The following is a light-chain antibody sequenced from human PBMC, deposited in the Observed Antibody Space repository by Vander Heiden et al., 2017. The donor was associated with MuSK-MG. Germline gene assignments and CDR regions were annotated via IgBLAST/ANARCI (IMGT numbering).Light chain of an antibody. CDR2: AAS. J-gene: IGKJ4*01. CDR3: LIEYTAGIT. V-gene: IGKV1-27*01. Sequence: DIQLTQSPSSLSASVGDRVTISCRASQDISKYLAWYQQKPGKAPKLLIYAASTLQSGVLSRFSAGGSVTDFTLTMSSLQPKDIAAYYCLIEYTAGITFGGGTKVQIK. CDR1: QDISKY.